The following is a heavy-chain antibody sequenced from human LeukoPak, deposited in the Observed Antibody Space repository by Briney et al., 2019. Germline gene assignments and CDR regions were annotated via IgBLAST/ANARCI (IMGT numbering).Heavy chain of an antibody. J-gene: IGHJ4*02. D-gene: IGHD4-17*01. Sequence: SVKVSCKASGDSFSSYAISWVRQAPGQGLEWMGGIIPIFGTANYAQKFQGRVTITADESTSTAYMELSSLRSEDTAVYYCARGGHTVTTYYFDYWGQGTLVTVSS. CDR1: GDSFSSYA. V-gene: IGHV1-69*13. CDR2: IIPIFGTA. CDR3: ARGGHTVTTYYFDY.